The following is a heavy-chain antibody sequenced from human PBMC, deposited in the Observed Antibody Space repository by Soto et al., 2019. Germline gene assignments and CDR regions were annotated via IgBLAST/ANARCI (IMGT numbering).Heavy chain of an antibody. CDR1: GFTFSSNA. Sequence: QVQLVESGRGVVQPGRSLRLSCAASGFTFSSNAMHWVRQAPGKGLEWVALIYPDGRYESYADSVKGRFTISRDNSKNTLSLQMNSLRVDDTGVYYCARDLVLGYNSTFASWGQGTLVTVS. CDR3: ARDLVLGYNSTFAS. J-gene: IGHJ4*02. D-gene: IGHD1-1*01. CDR2: IYPDGRYE. V-gene: IGHV3-33*01.